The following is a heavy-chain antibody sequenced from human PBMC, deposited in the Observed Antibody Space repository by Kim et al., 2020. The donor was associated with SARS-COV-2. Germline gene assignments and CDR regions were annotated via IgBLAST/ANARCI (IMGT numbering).Heavy chain of an antibody. Sequence: GGSLRLSCAASGFTFSSYGMHWVRQAPGKGLEWVAVISYDGSNKNYVDSVKGRFTISRDNSKNTLYLQMNSLRAEDTAVYYCARAIASYSIGRIYYYYG. CDR2: ISYDGSNK. V-gene: IGHV3-30*04. D-gene: IGHD3-22*01. J-gene: IGHJ6*01. CDR1: GFTFSSYG. CDR3: ARAIASYSIGRIYYYYG.